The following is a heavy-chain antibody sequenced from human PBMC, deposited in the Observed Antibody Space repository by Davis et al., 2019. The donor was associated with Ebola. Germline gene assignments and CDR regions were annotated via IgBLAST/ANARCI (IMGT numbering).Heavy chain of an antibody. D-gene: IGHD6-6*01. J-gene: IGHJ6*02. CDR1: GGSISSSNW. V-gene: IGHV4-4*02. CDR3: ARQSIAARYYGMDV. Sequence: SETLSLTCAVSGGSISSSNWWSWVRQPPGQGLEWIGEIYHSGSTYYNPSLKSRVTISVDTSKNQFSLKLSSVTAADTAVYYCARQSIAARYYGMDVWGQGTTVTVSS. CDR2: IYHSGST.